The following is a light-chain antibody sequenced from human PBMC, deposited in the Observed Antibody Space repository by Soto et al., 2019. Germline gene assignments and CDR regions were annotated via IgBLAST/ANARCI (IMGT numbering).Light chain of an antibody. CDR3: SSYSSGSVLYV. V-gene: IGLV2-14*03. J-gene: IGLJ1*01. CDR1: SSDIGGHEY. Sequence: QSVLTQPASVSGSLGQSITISCTGSSSDIGGHEYVSWYQQHPGAAPKLLIFEVSRRPSGVSSRFSGSKSGNTASLTISGLQAEDQVDYYCSSYSSGSVLYVFGTGTKVT. CDR2: EVS.